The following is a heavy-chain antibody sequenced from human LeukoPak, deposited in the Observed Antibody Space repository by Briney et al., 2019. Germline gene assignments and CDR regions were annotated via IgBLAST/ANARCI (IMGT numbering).Heavy chain of an antibody. D-gene: IGHD6-13*01. V-gene: IGHV4-4*07. CDR2: IYSTGST. Sequence: SETLSLTCTVSCGSINSYYWSWIRQPAGKGLEWIGRIYSTGSTNYSPSLKSRVTMSVYKSKNQFSLNLSSVTAADAAVYYCARGIAAPYSFDSWGQGTLVTVSS. J-gene: IGHJ4*02. CDR1: CGSINSYY. CDR3: ARGIAAPYSFDS.